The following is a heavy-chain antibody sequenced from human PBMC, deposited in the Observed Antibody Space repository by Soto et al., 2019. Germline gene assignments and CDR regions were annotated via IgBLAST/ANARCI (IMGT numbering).Heavy chain of an antibody. D-gene: IGHD6-19*01. CDR1: GVSLSRYY. Sequence: SETMSLTCPCSGVSLSRYYVIWIRQPAGKGLEWIGRIYTSGSTNYNPSLKSRVTMSVDTSKNQFSLKLSSVTAADTAVYYCARGTLGLVFWGQGTLVTGSS. J-gene: IGHJ4*02. CDR3: ARGTLGLVF. V-gene: IGHV4-4*07. CDR2: IYTSGST.